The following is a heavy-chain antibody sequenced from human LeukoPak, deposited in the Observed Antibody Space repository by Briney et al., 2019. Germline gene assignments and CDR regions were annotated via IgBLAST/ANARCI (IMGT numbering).Heavy chain of an antibody. J-gene: IGHJ4*02. CDR3: ARDGVLRFLEWLLPPFDY. D-gene: IGHD3-3*01. CDR1: GFTFSDYY. Sequence: PGGSLRLSCAASGFTFSDYYMSWIRQAPGKGLEWVSYISSSGSTIYYADSVKGRFTISRDNAKNSLYLQMNSLRAEDTAVYYCARDGVLRFLEWLLPPFDYWGQGTLVTVSS. CDR2: ISSSGSTI. V-gene: IGHV3-11*04.